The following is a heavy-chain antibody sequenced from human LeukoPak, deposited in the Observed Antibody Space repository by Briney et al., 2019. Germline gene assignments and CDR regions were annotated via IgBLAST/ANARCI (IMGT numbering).Heavy chain of an antibody. J-gene: IGHJ4*02. CDR3: AKDSDYYGSGSYYSADY. CDR1: GFTFSSYA. D-gene: IGHD3-10*01. Sequence: GRSLRLSCAASGFTFSSYAMHWVRQAPGKGLEWVAVISYDGSNKYYADSVKGRFTISRDNSKNTLYLQMNSLRAEDTAVYYCAKDSDYYGSGSYYSADYWGQGTLVTVSS. V-gene: IGHV3-30*04. CDR2: ISYDGSNK.